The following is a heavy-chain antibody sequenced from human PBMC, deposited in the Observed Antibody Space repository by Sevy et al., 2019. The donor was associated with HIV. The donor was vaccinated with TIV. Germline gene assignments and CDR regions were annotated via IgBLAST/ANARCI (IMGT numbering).Heavy chain of an antibody. V-gene: IGHV1-2*02. J-gene: IGHJ3*02. CDR3: ASGGCTNGVCDAFDI. Sequence: ASVKVSCKASGYTFTGYYMHWVRQAPGHGLEWMGWINPNSGGTNYAQKFQGRVTMTRDTSISTAYMELSRLRSDDTAVYYCASGGCTNGVCDAFDIWGQGTMVTVSS. CDR1: GYTFTGYY. CDR2: INPNSGGT. D-gene: IGHD2-8*01.